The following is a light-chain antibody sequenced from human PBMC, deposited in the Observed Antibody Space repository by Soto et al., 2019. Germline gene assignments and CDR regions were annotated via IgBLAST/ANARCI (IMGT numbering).Light chain of an antibody. CDR2: AAS. V-gene: IGKV1-39*01. CDR3: QQSYSTPIT. J-gene: IGKJ5*01. Sequence: IQMTQYPSPLSASVGDRVTITCRASQSISSYLNWYQQKPGKAPKLLIYAASSLQSGVPSRFSGSGSGTDFTLTISSLQPEDFATYYCQQSYSTPITFGQGTRLEI. CDR1: QSISSY.